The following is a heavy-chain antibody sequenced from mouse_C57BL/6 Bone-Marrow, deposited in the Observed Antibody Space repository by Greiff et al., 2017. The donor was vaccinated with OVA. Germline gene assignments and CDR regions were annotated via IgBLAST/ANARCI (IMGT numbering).Heavy chain of an antibody. Sequence: EVQLQESGPGLVKPSQSLSLTCSVTGYSITSGYYWNWIRQFPGNKLEWMGYISYDGSNNYNPSLKNRISITRDTSKNQVFLKLNSVTTEDTATYYCAREGSAWFAYWGQGTLVTVSA. J-gene: IGHJ3*01. CDR3: AREGSAWFAY. V-gene: IGHV3-6*01. CDR1: GYSITSGYY. CDR2: ISYDGSN. D-gene: IGHD1-1*02.